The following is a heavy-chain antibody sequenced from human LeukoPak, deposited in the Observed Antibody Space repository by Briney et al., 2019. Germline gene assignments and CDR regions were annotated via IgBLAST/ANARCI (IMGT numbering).Heavy chain of an antibody. CDR1: GGSISSSSYY. CDR3: AREDRGIYYYYYYYYMDV. CDR2: IYYSGST. Sequence: SETLSLTCTVSGGSISSSSYYWGWIRQPPGKGLEWIGSIYYSGSTYYNPSLKSRVTMSVDTSKNQFSLKLSSVTAADTAVYYCAREDRGIYYYYYYYYMDVWGKGTTVTVSS. D-gene: IGHD3-16*01. J-gene: IGHJ6*03. V-gene: IGHV4-39*07.